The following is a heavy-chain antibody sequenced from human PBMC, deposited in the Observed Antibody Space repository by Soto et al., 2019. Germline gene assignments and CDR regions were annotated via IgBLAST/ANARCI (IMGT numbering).Heavy chain of an antibody. CDR2: IYYSGST. Sequence: SETLSLTCTVSGGSISSYYWSWIRQPPGKGLEWIGYIYYSGSTNYNPSLKSRVTISVDTSKNQFSLKLSSATAADTAVYYCARVVNYDILTGYLYGYYFDYWGQGTLVTVSS. J-gene: IGHJ4*02. V-gene: IGHV4-59*01. CDR3: ARVVNYDILTGYLYGYYFDY. D-gene: IGHD3-9*01. CDR1: GGSISSYY.